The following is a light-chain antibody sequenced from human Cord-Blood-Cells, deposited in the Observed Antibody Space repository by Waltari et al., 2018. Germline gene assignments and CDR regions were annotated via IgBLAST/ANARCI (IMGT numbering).Light chain of an antibody. CDR2: RNN. Sequence: QSVLTQPPSASGTPGQRVTISCSGSSSNIGSNTVNWYQQLPGTAPKLLIYRNNRRPSGVPYRFAGSKAGTSASLAISGLQAEDEADYYCAAWDDSLNGPVFGGGTKLTVL. V-gene: IGLV1-44*01. J-gene: IGLJ2*01. CDR1: SSNIGSNT. CDR3: AAWDDSLNGPV.